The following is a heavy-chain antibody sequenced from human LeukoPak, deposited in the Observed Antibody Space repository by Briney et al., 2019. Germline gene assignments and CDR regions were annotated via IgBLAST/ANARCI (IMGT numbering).Heavy chain of an antibody. CDR3: ARGTHKYCSSTSCYLNFDY. CDR1: GGTFSSYG. D-gene: IGHD2-2*01. Sequence: SVKVSCKASGGTFSSYGISWVRQAPGQGLEWMRGIIPIFGTANYAQKFQGRVTITADESTSTAYMELSSLRSEDTAVYYCARGTHKYCSSTSCYLNFDYWGQGTLVTVSS. CDR2: IIPIFGTA. V-gene: IGHV1-69*13. J-gene: IGHJ4*02.